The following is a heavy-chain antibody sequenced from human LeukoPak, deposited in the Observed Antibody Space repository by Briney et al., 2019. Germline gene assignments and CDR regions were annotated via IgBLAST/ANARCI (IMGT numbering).Heavy chain of an antibody. J-gene: IGHJ4*02. D-gene: IGHD6-13*01. Sequence: SETLSLTCTVSGGSISSYYWSWIRQPAGKGLEWIGRIYTSGSTNYNPSLKSRVTMPVDTSKNQFSLKLSSVTAADTAVYYCARTYSSSWSNPFDYWGQGTLVTVSS. CDR2: IYTSGST. V-gene: IGHV4-4*07. CDR1: GGSISSYY. CDR3: ARTYSSSWSNPFDY.